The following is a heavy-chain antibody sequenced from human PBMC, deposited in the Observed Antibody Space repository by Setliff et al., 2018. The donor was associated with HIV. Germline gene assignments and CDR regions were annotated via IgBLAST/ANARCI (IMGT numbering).Heavy chain of an antibody. CDR2: IYSSGST. Sequence: SETLSLTCTVSGGSISSGHYCWSWIRQPAGKGLEWIGHIYSSGSTNYNPSLKSRVTISVDTSKNQFSLKLSSVTAADTAVYYCAKQYCGGDCYSDSYYYMDVWGKGTTVTVSS. CDR3: AKQYCGGDCYSDSYYYMDV. D-gene: IGHD2-21*01. J-gene: IGHJ6*03. V-gene: IGHV4-61*09. CDR1: GGSISSGHYC.